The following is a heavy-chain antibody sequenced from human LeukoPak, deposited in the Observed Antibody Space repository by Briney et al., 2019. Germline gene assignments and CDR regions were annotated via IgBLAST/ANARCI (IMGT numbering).Heavy chain of an antibody. CDR3: AREITNPDWLDP. Sequence: PGGSLRLSXAASGFTFSNYSMNWVRQAPGKGLEWVSSISRSSRYIYYADSVKGRFTISRDNANNSLYLQMNSLRAEDTAVYYCAREITNPDWLDPWGQGALVTVSS. V-gene: IGHV3-21*01. D-gene: IGHD5-24*01. CDR2: ISRSSRYI. J-gene: IGHJ5*02. CDR1: GFTFSNYS.